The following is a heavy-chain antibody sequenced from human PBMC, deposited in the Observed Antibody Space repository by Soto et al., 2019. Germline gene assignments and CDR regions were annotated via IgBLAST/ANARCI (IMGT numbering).Heavy chain of an antibody. CDR1: GFTFSSYA. D-gene: IGHD2-15*01. Sequence: GGSLRLSCAASGFTFSSYAMSWVRQAPGKGLEWVSAISGSGGSTYYADSVKGRFTISRDNSKNTLYLQMNSLRAEDTAVYYCAKNLYFGYCSGGSCYTFDYWGQGTLVTVSS. CDR2: ISGSGGST. J-gene: IGHJ4*02. V-gene: IGHV3-23*01. CDR3: AKNLYFGYCSGGSCYTFDY.